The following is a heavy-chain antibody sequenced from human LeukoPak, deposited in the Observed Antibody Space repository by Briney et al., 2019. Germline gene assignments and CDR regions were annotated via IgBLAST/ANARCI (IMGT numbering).Heavy chain of an antibody. CDR1: GGSISSSSYY. D-gene: IGHD3-9*01. CDR2: IYYSGST. Sequence: KASETLSLTCTVSGGSISSSSYYWGWIRQPPGKGLEWIGSIYYSGSTYYNPSLKSRVTISVDTSKNQFSLKLSSVTAADTAVYYCARKPLVTPYYFDYWGQGTLVTVSS. J-gene: IGHJ4*02. CDR3: ARKPLVTPYYFDY. V-gene: IGHV4-39*01.